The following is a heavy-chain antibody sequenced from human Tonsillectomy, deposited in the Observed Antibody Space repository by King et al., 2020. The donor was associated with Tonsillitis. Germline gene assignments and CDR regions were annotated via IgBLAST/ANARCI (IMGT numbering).Heavy chain of an antibody. D-gene: IGHD2-2*01. CDR2: MNPNSGDT. Sequence: VQLVESGAEVKGPGASVKVSCKASGYTFTDYFLHWVRQAPGQGLEWMGWMNPNSGDTKYAKKFEDRVTMTRDTSINTAYMDLNWLRSDDTAIYFCARDTVPASGVGSGTANCWGQGTLVTVSS. J-gene: IGHJ4*02. CDR3: ARDTVPASGVGSGTANC. CDR1: GYTFTDYF. V-gene: IGHV1-2*02.